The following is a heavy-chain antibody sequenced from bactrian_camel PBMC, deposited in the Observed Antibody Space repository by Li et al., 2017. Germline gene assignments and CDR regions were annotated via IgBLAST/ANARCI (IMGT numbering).Heavy chain of an antibody. CDR2: SSSGALSL. CDR1: GFSFSAYA. J-gene: IGHJ4*01. CDR3: GTRYPGSWYRTY. Sequence: VQLVESGGGLVQPGGSLRLSCVASGFSFSAYAMNWVRRAPGRGLEWVSSSSSGALSLVYADSVKGRFTISRDNAKNTVYLQMNSLKSEDTALYYCGTRYPGSWYRTYWGQGTQVTVS. V-gene: IGHV3S35*01. D-gene: IGHD6*01.